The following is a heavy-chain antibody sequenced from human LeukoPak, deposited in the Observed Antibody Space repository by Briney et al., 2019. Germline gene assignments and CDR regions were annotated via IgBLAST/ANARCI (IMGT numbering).Heavy chain of an antibody. CDR1: GFTVSSNY. Sequence: PGGSLRLSCAASGFTVSSNYMSWVRQAPGKGLEWVSVIYSGGSTYYADSVKGRFTISRDNSKNTLYLQMNSLRAEDTAVYYCARVSSEATMVRGVIMGGFDYWGQGTLVTVSS. V-gene: IGHV3-53*01. J-gene: IGHJ4*02. CDR2: IYSGGST. D-gene: IGHD3-10*01. CDR3: ARVSSEATMVRGVIMGGFDY.